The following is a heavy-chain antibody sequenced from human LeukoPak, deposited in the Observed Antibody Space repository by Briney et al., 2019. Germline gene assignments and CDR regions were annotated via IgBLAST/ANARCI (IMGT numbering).Heavy chain of an antibody. V-gene: IGHV1-46*01. Sequence: GASVKVSCKASGYTFTSYYMHWVRQAPGQGLEWMGIINPSGGSTSYAQKFQGRVTMTRDTSTSTVYMGLSSLRSEDTAVYYCAREMTTVTTGAALIFGYWGQGTLVTVSS. CDR3: AREMTTVTTGAALIFGY. J-gene: IGHJ4*02. CDR2: INPSGGST. D-gene: IGHD4-17*01. CDR1: GYTFTSYY.